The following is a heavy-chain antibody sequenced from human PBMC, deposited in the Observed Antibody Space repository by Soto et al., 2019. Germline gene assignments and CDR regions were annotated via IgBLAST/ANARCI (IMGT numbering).Heavy chain of an antibody. CDR2: ISGSGGST. CDR1: GFTFSSYA. CDR3: AKGSRSRNTIFGVVGWPFDY. Sequence: EVQLLESGGGLVQPGGSLRLSCAASGFTFSSYAMSWVRQAPGKGLEWVSAISGSGGSTYYADSVKGRFTISRDNSKNTLYLQMNSLRAEDTAVYYCAKGSRSRNTIFGVVGWPFDYWGQGTLVTVSS. J-gene: IGHJ4*02. D-gene: IGHD3-3*01. V-gene: IGHV3-23*01.